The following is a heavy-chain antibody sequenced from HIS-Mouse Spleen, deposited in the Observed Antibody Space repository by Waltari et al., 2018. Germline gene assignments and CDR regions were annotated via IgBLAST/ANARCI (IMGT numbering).Heavy chain of an antibody. CDR1: GFTFISYG. D-gene: IGHD3-3*01. J-gene: IGHJ4*02. Sequence: QVQLVESGGGVVQPGRSLRLSCAASGFTFISYGMHWVRQAPGKGLEGVAVIWTDGSNKYYADSVKGRFTISRDNSKNTLYLQMNRLRAEDTAVYYCAKEADYDFWSGYDYWGQGTLVTVSS. CDR2: IWTDGSNK. V-gene: IGHV3-33*06. CDR3: AKEADYDFWSGYDY.